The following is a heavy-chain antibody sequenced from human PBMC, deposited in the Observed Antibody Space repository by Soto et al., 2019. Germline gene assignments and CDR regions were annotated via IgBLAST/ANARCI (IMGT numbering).Heavy chain of an antibody. CDR1: GFTVSSYA. D-gene: IGHD6-13*01. CDR2: ISAST. J-gene: IGHJ4*02. CDR3: AREGRQRLVPDY. Sequence: GGSLRLSCAASGFTVSSYALNWVRQAPGKGLEWVSGISASTYYADSVKGRFTISRDTSKNTLYLQMNSLRAEDTAVYYCAREGRQRLVPDYWGQGTLVTVSS. V-gene: IGHV3-23*01.